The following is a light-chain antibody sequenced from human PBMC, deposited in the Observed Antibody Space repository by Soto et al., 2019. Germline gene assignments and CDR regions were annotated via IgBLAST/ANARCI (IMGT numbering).Light chain of an antibody. Sequence: EIVLTQSPATLSLSPGDRATLSCRASQSVSSYLAWYQQKPGQAPRLLIYDASNRATGIPARFSGSGSGTAFTLTITSLAPEDFAVYYCQHRSNWPSTFGGGTKVEIK. CDR1: QSVSSY. CDR3: QHRSNWPST. V-gene: IGKV3-11*01. CDR2: DAS. J-gene: IGKJ4*01.